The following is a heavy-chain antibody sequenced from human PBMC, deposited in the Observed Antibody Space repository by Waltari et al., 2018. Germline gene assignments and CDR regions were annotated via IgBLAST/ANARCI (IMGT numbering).Heavy chain of an antibody. CDR3: AHRSSCWRFDY. D-gene: IGHD6-19*01. Sequence: QITLKESGPTLVKPTQTLTPTCTFSGFSLSTSGVGVGWIRQPPGKALAWLSLIYWNDDKRYSPSRKSRLTITKDTAKNQVVLTMTNMDPVDTATYYCAHRSSCWRFDYWGQGTLVTVSS. J-gene: IGHJ4*02. CDR1: GFSLSTSGVG. V-gene: IGHV2-5*01. CDR2: IYWNDDK.